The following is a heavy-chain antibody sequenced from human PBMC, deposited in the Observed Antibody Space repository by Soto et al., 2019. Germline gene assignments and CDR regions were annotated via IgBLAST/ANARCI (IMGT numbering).Heavy chain of an antibody. J-gene: IGHJ4*02. V-gene: IGHV4-31*03. Sequence: PSETLSLTCTVSGGSISSGGYYWSWIRQHPGKGLEWIGYIYYSGSTYYNPSLKSRVTISVDTSKNQFSLKLSSVTAADTAVDYCARDLVRVGSYLDYWGQGTLVTVSS. D-gene: IGHD3-10*01. CDR3: ARDLVRVGSYLDY. CDR1: GGSISSGGYY. CDR2: IYYSGST.